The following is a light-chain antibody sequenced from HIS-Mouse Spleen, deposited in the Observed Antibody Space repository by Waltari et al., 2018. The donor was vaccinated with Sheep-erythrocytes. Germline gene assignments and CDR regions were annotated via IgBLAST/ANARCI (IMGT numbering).Light chain of an antibody. V-gene: IGLV2-11*01. CDR1: SSDVGGYTY. J-gene: IGLJ1*01. CDR3: CSYAGSYNHV. Sequence: QSALTQPRSVSGSPGQSVTIPRTGTSSDVGGYTYVHWYQQHPGKAPKLMIYDVSKRPSGVPDRFSGSKSGNTASLTISGLQAEDEADYYCCSYAGSYNHVFATGTKVTVL. CDR2: DVS.